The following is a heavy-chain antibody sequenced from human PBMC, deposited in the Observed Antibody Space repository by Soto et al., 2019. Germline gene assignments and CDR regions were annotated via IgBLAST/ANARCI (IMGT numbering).Heavy chain of an antibody. CDR3: ARDKGEMATSVAFEI. D-gene: IGHD5-12*01. CDR2: IIPIFGTA. J-gene: IGHJ3*02. V-gene: IGHV1-69*13. CDR1: GGTFSSYA. Sequence: ASVKVSCKASGGTFSSYAISWVRQAPGQGLEWMGGIIPIFGTANYAQKFQGRVTITADESTSTAYMELSSLRSEDTAVYYCARDKGEMATSVAFEIWGQGTMVTVSS.